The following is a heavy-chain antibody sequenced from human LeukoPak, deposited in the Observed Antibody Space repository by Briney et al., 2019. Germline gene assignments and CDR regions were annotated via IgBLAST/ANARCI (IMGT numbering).Heavy chain of an antibody. V-gene: IGHV3-21*01. D-gene: IGHD5-24*01. CDR1: GFTFRSYH. CDR2: INSVSSSI. Sequence: KPGGSLRLSCAASGFTFRSYHMNWVRQAPGKGLELVSSINSVSSSIYYADSVKGRFTISRDNDKSSLYLQMNRLRAEDTAVYYCARDLSGDGYVKFDCWGQGTLVTVSP. CDR3: ARDLSGDGYVKFDC. J-gene: IGHJ4*02.